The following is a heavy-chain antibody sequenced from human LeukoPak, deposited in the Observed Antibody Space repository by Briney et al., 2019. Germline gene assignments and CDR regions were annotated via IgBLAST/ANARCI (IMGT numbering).Heavy chain of an antibody. CDR3: ARLTAVAGYNWFDP. CDR1: GYSFTSYW. Sequence: TGESLKISCKGSGYSFTSYWIGWVRQMPGKGLEWMGIIYPGDSDTRYSPSFQGQVTISADKSISTAYLQWSSLKASDTGIYHCARLTAVAGYNWFDPWGQGTLVTVSS. D-gene: IGHD6-19*01. J-gene: IGHJ5*02. CDR2: IYPGDSDT. V-gene: IGHV5-51*01.